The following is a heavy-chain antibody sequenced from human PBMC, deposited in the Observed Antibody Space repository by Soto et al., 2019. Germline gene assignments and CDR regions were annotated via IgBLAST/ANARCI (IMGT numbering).Heavy chain of an antibody. CDR3: ARAQQQGGMDV. CDR1: GGSFSGYY. Sequence: SETLSLTCAVYGGSFSGYYWTWIRQPPGTGLEWIGEINHSGSTNYNPSLKSRVTISVDTSKNQFSLKLTSVTAADTAVYYCARAQQQGGMDVWGQGTTVTVSS. V-gene: IGHV4-34*01. CDR2: INHSGST. J-gene: IGHJ6*02. D-gene: IGHD6-13*01.